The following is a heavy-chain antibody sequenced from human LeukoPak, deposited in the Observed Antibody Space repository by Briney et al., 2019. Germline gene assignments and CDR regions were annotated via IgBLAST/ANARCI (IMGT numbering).Heavy chain of an antibody. CDR2: ISWNSGSL. V-gene: IGHV3-9*01. Sequence: PGRSLRLSCAASGFTFDDYGMQWVRQAPGKGLEWVSGISWNSGSLDYADSVKGRFTISRDNAKNSLYLQMNSLRAEDTALYYCVEDVSNYYYYGMDVWGQGTTVTVSS. CDR3: VEDVSNYYYYGMDV. J-gene: IGHJ6*02. CDR1: GFTFDDYG.